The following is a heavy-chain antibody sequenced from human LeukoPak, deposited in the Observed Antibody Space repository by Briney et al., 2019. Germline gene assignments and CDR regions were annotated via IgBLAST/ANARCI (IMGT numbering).Heavy chain of an antibody. CDR3: ARERGYSFGYDS. J-gene: IGHJ5*01. CDR1: GASINSGGDS. V-gene: IGHV4-30-4*07. Sequence: QVQLQESGPGLVKPSQTLSLTCAVSGASINSGGDSWCWIRQPPGKGLEWIGYIYYSGSTYYNPSLKNRLTISRDMSKNEFSLQLSSATAADTAIYYCARERGYSFGYDSWGQGTLVTVSS. CDR2: IYYSGST. D-gene: IGHD5-18*01.